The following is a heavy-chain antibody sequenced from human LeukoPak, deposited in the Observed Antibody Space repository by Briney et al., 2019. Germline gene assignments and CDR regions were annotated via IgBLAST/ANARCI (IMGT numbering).Heavy chain of an antibody. V-gene: IGHV3-7*03. CDR3: AKAKGPYCFGVRCLAPFDY. Sequence: QPGGSLRLSCAASGFTFSSYWMTWVRQAPGKGLEWVANIKQDGSEKYYVDSVKGRFTISRDNAKNSLSLHMNSLRAEDTAVYYCAKAKGPYCFGVRCLAPFDYWGQGMLVTVSS. D-gene: IGHD2-15*01. CDR2: IKQDGSEK. J-gene: IGHJ4*02. CDR1: GFTFSSYW.